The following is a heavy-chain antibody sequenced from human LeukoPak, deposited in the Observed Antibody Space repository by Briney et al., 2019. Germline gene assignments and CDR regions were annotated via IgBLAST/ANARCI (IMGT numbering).Heavy chain of an antibody. D-gene: IGHD4-23*01. CDR3: AKSRGYSRDGFDI. Sequence: GGSLRLSCAASGFTFSSYGMHWVRQAPGKGLEWVAVIWYDGRNKYYADSVKGRFTISRDSSKNTLYLQMNSLRAEDTAVYFCAKSRGYSRDGFDIWGQGTMVTVSS. V-gene: IGHV3-33*06. CDR1: GFTFSSYG. CDR2: IWYDGRNK. J-gene: IGHJ3*02.